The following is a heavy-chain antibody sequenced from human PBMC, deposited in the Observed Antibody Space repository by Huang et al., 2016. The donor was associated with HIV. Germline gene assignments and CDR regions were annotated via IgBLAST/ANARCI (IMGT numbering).Heavy chain of an antibody. CDR1: GYTFLAFG. CDR2: ISTFNGDT. J-gene: IGHJ6*02. D-gene: IGHD2-15*01. Sequence: GQLIQSGPEVKRPGASVKVSCKASGYTFLAFGVSWVRRAPGEGLEWMGWISTFNGDTKYAAKCRDRVTVSADTTTDTVSMEMRSLRFDDTAVYYCARDLLNTGEEGNSPMDIWGQGTMVTVSS. CDR3: ARDLLNTGEEGNSPMDI. V-gene: IGHV1-18*01.